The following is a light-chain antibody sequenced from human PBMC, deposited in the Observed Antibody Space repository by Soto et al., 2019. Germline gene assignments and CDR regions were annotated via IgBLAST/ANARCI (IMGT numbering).Light chain of an antibody. J-gene: IGLJ2*01. CDR2: DTN. Sequence: QTVVTQEPSLTVSPGGTVTLTCGSSTGSVTSGHFPFWFQQRPGQAPRTLIFDTNTKQSWTPARFSGSLLGGKAALTLSGAQPEDEADYYCLLTYPGVRIFGGGTKVTVL. V-gene: IGLV7-46*01. CDR3: LLTYPGVRI. CDR1: TGSVTSGHF.